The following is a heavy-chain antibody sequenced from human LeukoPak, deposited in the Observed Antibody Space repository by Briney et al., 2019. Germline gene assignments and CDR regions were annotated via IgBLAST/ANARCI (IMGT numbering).Heavy chain of an antibody. D-gene: IGHD5-18*01. V-gene: IGHV4-34*01. J-gene: IGHJ4*02. CDR3: ARGDSYGYLTANYFDY. CDR1: GVSFSGYY. Sequence: SETLSLTCAVYGVSFSGYYWSWLRQPPGKGLEWMGEINHSGRTNYNPSLKSRVTISVDTSKNQFSLKLSSVTAADTAVYYCARGDSYGYLTANYFDYWGQGTLVTVSS. CDR2: INHSGRT.